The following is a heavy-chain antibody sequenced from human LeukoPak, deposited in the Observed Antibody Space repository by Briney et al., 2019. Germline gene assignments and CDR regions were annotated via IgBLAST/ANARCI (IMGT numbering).Heavy chain of an antibody. V-gene: IGHV4-59*08. D-gene: IGHD3-3*01. J-gene: IGHJ6*03. CDR1: GGSISSYY. CDR3: ARVYDFWSGYFYYYYMDV. CDR2: IYYNGAT. Sequence: SETLSLTCTVSGGSISSYYWSWIRQSPGMGLEWIGSIYYNGATDYNPSLKSRVTFSVDTSKNQFSLKLTSVTAADTAVYYCARVYDFWSGYFYYYYMDVWGKGTTVTVSS.